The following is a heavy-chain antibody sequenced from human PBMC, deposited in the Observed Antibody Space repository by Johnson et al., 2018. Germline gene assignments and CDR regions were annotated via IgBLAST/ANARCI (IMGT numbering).Heavy chain of an antibody. D-gene: IGHD3-10*01. J-gene: IGHJ6*02. CDR1: GFTFSDYG. CDR3: ARDSSMLRGVIWYGMDV. CDR2: IWYDGSSK. Sequence: QVQLQESGGGVVQPGRSLRLSCAASGFTFSDYGMHWVRQAPGKGLEWVAVIWYDGSSKYYVDSVKGRFTISRDNPKNTLYLQMNSLRAEDTAIYYCARDSSMLRGVIWYGMDVWGQWTTVTVSS. V-gene: IGHV3-33*01.